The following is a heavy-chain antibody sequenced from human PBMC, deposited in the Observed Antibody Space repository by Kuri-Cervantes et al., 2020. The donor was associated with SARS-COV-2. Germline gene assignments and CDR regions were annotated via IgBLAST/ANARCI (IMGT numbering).Heavy chain of an antibody. J-gene: IGHJ6*04. CDR1: GYSFTSYW. CDR3: SSLVWYFDEMDV. D-gene: IGHD3-9*01. CDR2: IYPGDSDT. Sequence: KVSCKGSGYSFTSYWIGWVRQMPGKGLEWMGIIYPGDSDTRDSPFFQGQITISADKSISTAYLQWSSLKASKPAKYYWSSLVWYFDEMDVWGKGTTVTVSS. V-gene: IGHV5-51*01.